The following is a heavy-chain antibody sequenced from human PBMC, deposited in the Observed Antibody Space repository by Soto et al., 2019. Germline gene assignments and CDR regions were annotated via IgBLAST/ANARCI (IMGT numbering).Heavy chain of an antibody. CDR2: IYYSGST. V-gene: IGHV4-31*03. J-gene: IGHJ5*02. Sequence: SETLSLTCTVSGGSISSGGYYWSWIRQHPGKGLEWIGYIYYSGSTYYNPSLKSRVTISVDTSKNQFSLKLSSVTAADTAVYYCARLIDSGYWFDPWGQGTLVTVSS. CDR1: GGSISSGGYY. CDR3: ARLIDSGYWFDP. D-gene: IGHD5-12*01.